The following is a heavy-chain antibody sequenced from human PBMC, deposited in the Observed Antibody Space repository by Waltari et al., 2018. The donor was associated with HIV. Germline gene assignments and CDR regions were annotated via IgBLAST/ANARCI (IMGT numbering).Heavy chain of an antibody. CDR2: IKSKTDGGTI. J-gene: IGHJ4*02. CDR1: GFTFSNAW. D-gene: IGHD5-12*01. V-gene: IGHV3-15*01. Sequence: EVQLVESGGGLVKPGGSLRLSCAASGFTFSNAWMSWVRQAPGKGLEWVGRIKSKTDGGTIDYTAPVKGRFTISRDDSKNTLYLQMNSLKTEDTAVYYCTTAGYSGYVPPGYWGQGTLVTVSS. CDR3: TTAGYSGYVPPGY.